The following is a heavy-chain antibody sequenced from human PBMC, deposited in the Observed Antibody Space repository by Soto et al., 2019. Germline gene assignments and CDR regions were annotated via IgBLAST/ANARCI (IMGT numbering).Heavy chain of an antibody. V-gene: IGHV4-39*01. J-gene: IGHJ6*02. CDR3: ARRRGYGDYGYYYYGMDV. Sequence: SEPLSLTCTFSGGSISSSSYYWGWIRQPPGKGLEWILSIYYSGSTYYNPSLKSRVTISVDTSKNQFSLKLSSVTAADTAVYYCARRRGYGDYGYYYYGMDVWGQGTTVTAP. D-gene: IGHD4-17*01. CDR2: IYYSGST. CDR1: GGSISSSSYY.